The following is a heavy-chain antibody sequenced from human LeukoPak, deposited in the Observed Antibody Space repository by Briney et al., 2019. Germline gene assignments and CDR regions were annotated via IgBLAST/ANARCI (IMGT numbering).Heavy chain of an antibody. V-gene: IGHV3-23*01. Sequence: PGGSLRLSCAASGITFSTYAMTWVRQAPGKGLGWVSSIRGSGGGTDYADSVKGRFTISRDNSRDTLFLQMNSLRAEDTALYYCTRDPNGDYVGAFDMWGPGTMVTVSS. CDR1: GITFSTYA. J-gene: IGHJ3*02. CDR2: IRGSGGGT. CDR3: TRDPNGDYVGAFDM. D-gene: IGHD4-17*01.